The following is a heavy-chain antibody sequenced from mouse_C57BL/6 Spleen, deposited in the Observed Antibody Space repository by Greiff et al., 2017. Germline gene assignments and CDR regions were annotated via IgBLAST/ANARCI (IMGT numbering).Heavy chain of an antibody. CDR3: ARRDYDTHFDY. CDR2: IDPSDSYT. J-gene: IGHJ2*01. D-gene: IGHD2-4*01. CDR1: GYTFTSYW. Sequence: VQLQQPGAELVMPGASVKLSCKASGYTFTSYWMHWVKQRPGQGLEWIGEIDPSDSYTNYNQKFKGKSTLTVDKSSSTAYMQLSSLTSEDSAVYYCARRDYDTHFDYWGQGTTLTVSS. V-gene: IGHV1-69*01.